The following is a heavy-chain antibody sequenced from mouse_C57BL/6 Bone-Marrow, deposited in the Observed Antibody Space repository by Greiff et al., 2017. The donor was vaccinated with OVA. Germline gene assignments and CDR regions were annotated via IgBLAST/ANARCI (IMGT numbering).Heavy chain of an antibody. V-gene: IGHV1-47*01. Sequence: QVQLKQSGAELVKPGASVKMSCKASGYTFTTYPIEWMKQNPGQSLEWIGNFHPYNDDTKYNEKFKGKATLTVEKSSSTAYLPLSRLTSDDSAVYSRGRGGYCGSSPLAYWGQGTLVTVSA. CDR3: GRGGYCGSSPLAY. D-gene: IGHD1-1*01. J-gene: IGHJ3*01. CDR2: FHPYNDDT. CDR1: GYTFTTYP.